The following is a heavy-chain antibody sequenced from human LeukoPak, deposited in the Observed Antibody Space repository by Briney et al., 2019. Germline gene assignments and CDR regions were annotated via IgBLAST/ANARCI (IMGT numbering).Heavy chain of an antibody. D-gene: IGHD4-17*01. J-gene: IGHJ4*02. Sequence: GGSLRLSCAASGFTFSNAWMSWVRQAPGKGLEWVGRIKSKTDGGTTDYVAPVKGRFTISRDDSKNTLYLQMNSLKTEDTAVYYCYGDYAPGPYYFDYWGQGTLVTASS. CDR2: IKSKTDGGTT. CDR1: GFTFSNAW. V-gene: IGHV3-15*01. CDR3: YGDYAPGPYYFDY.